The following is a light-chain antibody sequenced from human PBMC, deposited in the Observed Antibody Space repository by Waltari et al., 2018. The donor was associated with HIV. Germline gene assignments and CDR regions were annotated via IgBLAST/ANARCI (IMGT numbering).Light chain of an antibody. J-gene: IGLJ2*01. V-gene: IGLV1-44*01. Sequence: QSVLSQPPSASGTPGQRVTTSCSGSRSHLGRNTVYWYQQLPGTAPKLLIYSNSQRPSGVPDRFSGSKSGTSASLAISGLQSEDEAEYYCAAWDDSLTGSHVIFGGGTKLTVL. CDR2: SNS. CDR3: AAWDDSLTGSHVI. CDR1: RSHLGRNT.